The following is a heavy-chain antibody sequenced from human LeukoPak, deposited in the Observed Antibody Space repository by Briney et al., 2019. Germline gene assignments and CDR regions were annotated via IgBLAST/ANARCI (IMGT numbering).Heavy chain of an antibody. CDR2: ISAYNGDT. CDR1: GFTFTNYG. V-gene: IGHV1-18*01. D-gene: IGHD2-2*01. J-gene: IGHJ5*02. CDR3: ARDPSNTSGWKTWFDP. Sequence: ASVKVFCKASGFTFTNYGISWVRQAPGQGLEWMGWISAYNGDTKYAQKFQGRVTMTTDTPTSTAYMELWSLRSDDTAVYYCARDPSNTSGWKTWFDPWGQGTLVTVSS.